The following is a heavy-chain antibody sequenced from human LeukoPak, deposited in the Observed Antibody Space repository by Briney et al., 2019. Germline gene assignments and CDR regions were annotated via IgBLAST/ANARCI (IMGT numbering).Heavy chain of an antibody. CDR2: IIPILGVA. CDR1: GGTFSSYG. V-gene: IGHV1-69*04. J-gene: IGHJ4*02. D-gene: IGHD3-16*01. CDR3: ARGFLGSPGYYFDY. Sequence: SVKVSCKASGGTFSSYGINWVRQAPGQGLEWMGRIIPILGVANYAQKFQGRVTITADKSTSTAYMELSSLRFDDTAVYYCARGFLGSPGYYFDYWGQGTLVTVSS.